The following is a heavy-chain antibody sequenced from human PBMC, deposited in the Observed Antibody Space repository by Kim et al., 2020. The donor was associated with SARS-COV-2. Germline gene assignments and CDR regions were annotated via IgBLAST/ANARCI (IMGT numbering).Heavy chain of an antibody. V-gene: IGHV3-9*01. D-gene: IGHD6-19*01. CDR3: SKDKHSSGWYDGAFDF. J-gene: IGHJ4*01. CDR1: GFTFDDYA. CDR2: INWRSNYI. Sequence: GGSLRLSCVASGFTFDDYAMHWVRQVAGKGLEWVSGINWRSNYIEYAESVKGRFTISRDNTKNSVFLQINNVRPEDTALYFCSKDKHSSGWYDGAFDFWG.